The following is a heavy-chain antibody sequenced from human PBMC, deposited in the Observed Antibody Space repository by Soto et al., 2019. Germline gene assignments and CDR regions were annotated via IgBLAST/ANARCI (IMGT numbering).Heavy chain of an antibody. CDR3: ATGGYNWNDFGK. V-gene: IGHV1-8*02. D-gene: IGHD1-20*01. CDR2: MSPSSGNT. Sequence: ASVKVSCKASGFRFTSYDINWVRQATGQGLEWMGWMSPSSGNTAYAQKFQGRVTMTRNTSISTAYMELSSLRSDDTAVYYCATGGYNWNDFGKWGQGTLVTVSS. J-gene: IGHJ4*02. CDR1: GFRFTSYD.